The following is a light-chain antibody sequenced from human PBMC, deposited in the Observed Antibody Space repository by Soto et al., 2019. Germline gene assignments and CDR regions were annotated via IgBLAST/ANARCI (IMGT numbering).Light chain of an antibody. CDR2: GNS. CDR3: QSYDSSRSGYVV. Sequence: QSVLTQPPSVSGAPGQRVTISCTGSRSNIGAGYDVHWYQQLPGTAPKLLIYGNSNRPSGVPDRFSGSKSGTSASLAITGLQAEDEADDYCQSYDSSRSGYVVFGGGTKVTVL. CDR1: RSNIGAGYD. V-gene: IGLV1-40*01. J-gene: IGLJ2*01.